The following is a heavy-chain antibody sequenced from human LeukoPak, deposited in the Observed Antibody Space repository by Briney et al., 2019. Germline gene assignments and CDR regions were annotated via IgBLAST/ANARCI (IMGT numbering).Heavy chain of an antibody. CDR2: IKQDGSEK. Sequence: GGSLRLSCAASGFTFDDYGMSWVRQAPGKGLEWVANIKQDGSEKYYVDSVKGRFTISRDNAKNSLYLQMNSLRAEDTAVYYCARRSWYDSSGYPDYWGQGTLVTVSS. J-gene: IGHJ4*02. V-gene: IGHV3-7*01. D-gene: IGHD3-22*01. CDR3: ARRSWYDSSGYPDY. CDR1: GFTFDDYG.